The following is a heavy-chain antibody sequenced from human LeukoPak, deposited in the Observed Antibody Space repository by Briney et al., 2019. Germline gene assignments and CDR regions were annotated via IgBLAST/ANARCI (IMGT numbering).Heavy chain of an antibody. Sequence: SETLSLTCTVSGGSITGYYWNWIRQPARQGLDSLGRVYSSGVGNYNPSLTSRVTMSVDTSKNQFSLKLTSLTAADTAVYYCAREEFLHEIDSSGYFVYWGQGTLVTVSS. CDR2: VYSSGVG. V-gene: IGHV4-4*07. D-gene: IGHD3-22*01. CDR1: GGSITGYY. J-gene: IGHJ4*02. CDR3: AREEFLHEIDSSGYFVY.